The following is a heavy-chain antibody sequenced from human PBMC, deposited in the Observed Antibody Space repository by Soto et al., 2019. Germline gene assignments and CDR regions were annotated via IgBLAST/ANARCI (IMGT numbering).Heavy chain of an antibody. Sequence: SGPTLVNPTQTLTLTCTFSGFSLSTSGMCVTWIRQPPGKALEWLARIDWDDEKYYSTSLKTRLTISKDTSKNQVVLTLTNMDPVDTATYYCAHYDYGGLVYWGQGAPVTVSS. CDR2: IDWDDEK. V-gene: IGHV2-70*12. J-gene: IGHJ4*02. D-gene: IGHD4-17*01. CDR1: GFSLSTSGMC. CDR3: AHYDYGGLVY.